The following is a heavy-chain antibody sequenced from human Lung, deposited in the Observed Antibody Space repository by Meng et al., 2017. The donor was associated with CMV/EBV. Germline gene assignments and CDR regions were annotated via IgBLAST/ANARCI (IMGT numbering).Heavy chain of an antibody. Sequence: VRVREAGPALVKPSEILTLTCAVSGDSITNHNWWAWVRQPPGKGLEWIGEIPHRGSSAYNPSLKSRVSMSIDKSKNQFSLKLTSVTAADTAVYHCLRRSGGSVWGQGTLVTVSS. V-gene: IGHV4-4*02. CDR2: IPHRGSS. CDR1: GDSITNHNW. CDR3: LRRSGGSV. D-gene: IGHD3-10*01. J-gene: IGHJ1*01.